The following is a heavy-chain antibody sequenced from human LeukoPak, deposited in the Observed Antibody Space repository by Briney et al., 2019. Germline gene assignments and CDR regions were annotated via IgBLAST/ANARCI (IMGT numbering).Heavy chain of an antibody. CDR2: IYYSGST. CDR3: ARWATGDEDAFDI. CDR1: GGSISSYY. J-gene: IGHJ3*02. D-gene: IGHD7-27*01. V-gene: IGHV4-59*12. Sequence: SETLSLTCTVSGGSISSYYWSWIRQPPGKGLEWIGYIYYSGSTNYNPSLKSRVTISVDTSKNQFSLKLSSVTAADTAVYYCARWATGDEDAFDIWGQGTMVTVSS.